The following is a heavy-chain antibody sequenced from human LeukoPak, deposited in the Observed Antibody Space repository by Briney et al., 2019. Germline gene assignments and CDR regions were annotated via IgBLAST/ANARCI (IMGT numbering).Heavy chain of an antibody. Sequence: GESLKISCQGSGYSFTSYWIGWVRQMPGKGLEWMGIIYPGDSDTRYSPASQGQVTISADKSINTAYLQWSSLKASDTAIYYCARPEGSVITPYYFDYWGQGTLVTVSS. D-gene: IGHD4-23*01. J-gene: IGHJ4*02. CDR3: ARPEGSVITPYYFDY. CDR2: IYPGDSDT. V-gene: IGHV5-51*01. CDR1: GYSFTSYW.